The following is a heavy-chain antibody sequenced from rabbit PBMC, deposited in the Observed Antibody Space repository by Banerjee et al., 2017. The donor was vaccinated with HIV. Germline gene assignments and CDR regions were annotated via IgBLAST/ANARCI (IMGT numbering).Heavy chain of an antibody. CDR1: GFSFSSSYY. V-gene: IGHV1S40*01. D-gene: IGHD6-1*01. CDR2: IYIVSSGST. Sequence: QSLEESGGDLVKPGASLTLTCTASGFSFSSSYYMCWVRQAPGKGLEWIACIYIVSSGSTYYASWAKGRFTISKTSSTTVTLQMTSLTAADTATYFCARYYSYGGAAYANLWGQGTLVTVS. CDR3: ARYYSYGGAAYANL. J-gene: IGHJ4*01.